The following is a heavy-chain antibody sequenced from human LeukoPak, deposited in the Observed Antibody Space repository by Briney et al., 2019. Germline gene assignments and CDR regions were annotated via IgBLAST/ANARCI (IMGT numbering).Heavy chain of an antibody. CDR3: AKSPTTYYYDSSGYYYPAKYNWFDP. D-gene: IGHD3-22*01. Sequence: GGSLRLSCAASGFTVSSNYMSWVRQAPGKGLEWVSVIYSGGSTYYADPVKGRFTISRDNSKNTLYLQMNSLRAEDTAVYYCAKSPTTYYYDSSGYYYPAKYNWFDPWGQGALVTVSS. J-gene: IGHJ5*02. V-gene: IGHV3-66*01. CDR1: GFTVSSNY. CDR2: IYSGGST.